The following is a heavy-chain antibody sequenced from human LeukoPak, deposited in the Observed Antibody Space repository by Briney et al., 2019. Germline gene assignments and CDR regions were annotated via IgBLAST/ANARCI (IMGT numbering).Heavy chain of an antibody. CDR1: GFTFSSYT. CDR3: AIDLRATVTADY. D-gene: IGHD4-17*01. V-gene: IGHV3-23*01. CDR2: ISSSGASK. J-gene: IGHJ4*02. Sequence: PGESLRLSCAASGFTFSSYTINWVRQAPGKGLEWVSVISSSGASKNYADSVKGRFTISRDNSKNTLYLQINSLRAEDTAVYFCAIDLRATVTADYWGQGTLVTVSS.